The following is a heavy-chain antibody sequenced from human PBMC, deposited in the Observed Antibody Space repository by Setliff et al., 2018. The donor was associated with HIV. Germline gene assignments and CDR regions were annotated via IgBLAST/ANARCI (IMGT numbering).Heavy chain of an antibody. J-gene: IGHJ4*02. V-gene: IGHV3-7*01. Sequence: GESLKISCKGSGYTFSTYWMSWVRQAPGKGLEWVANIKQDGSEKYYVDSVKGRFTISRDNAKNSLYLQMNSLRAEDTAVYYCASVLRYYGSGSYPFGYWGQGTLVTVSS. CDR3: ASVLRYYGSGSYPFGY. D-gene: IGHD3-10*01. CDR1: GYTFSTYW. CDR2: IKQDGSEK.